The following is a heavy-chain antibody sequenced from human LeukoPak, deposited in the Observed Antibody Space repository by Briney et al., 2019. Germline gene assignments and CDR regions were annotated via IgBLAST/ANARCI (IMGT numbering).Heavy chain of an antibody. V-gene: IGHV4-38-2*02. D-gene: IGHD6-19*01. CDR2: IYHIGST. CDR1: GFSITSGYY. J-gene: IGHJ4*02. Sequence: SETLSLTRIVSGFSITSGYYWGWIRQPPGKGLEWIGSIYHIGSTYYSPSLKSRVSLSVDTSKNQFSLKLSSVTAADTAVYYCANSPIIAVADYFGSWGQGRLVTVSS. CDR3: ANSPIIAVADYFGS.